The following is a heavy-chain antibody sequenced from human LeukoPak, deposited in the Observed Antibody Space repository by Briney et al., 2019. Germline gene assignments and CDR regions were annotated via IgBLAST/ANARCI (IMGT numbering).Heavy chain of an antibody. J-gene: IGHJ4*02. CDR1: GGSFSGYY. CDR2: VDDSGST. Sequence: PAESLSLTCAVYGGSFSGYYWSCIRQPPGKGLEWIGEVDDSGSTNYNPSLKSQVTISVDTSKNQCSLKLSSVTAAETAVYYCARVILYCTNGVCYGGGDFDYWGRGTLVSVSS. V-gene: IGHV4-34*01. CDR3: ARVILYCTNGVCYGGGDFDY. D-gene: IGHD2-8*01.